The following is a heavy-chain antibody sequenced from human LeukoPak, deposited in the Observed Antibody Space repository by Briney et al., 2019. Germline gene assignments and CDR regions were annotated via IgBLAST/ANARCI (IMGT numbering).Heavy chain of an antibody. J-gene: IGHJ3*02. CDR1: GFTFSSYA. D-gene: IGHD1-26*01. CDR3: ARTVGAKALGAFDI. Sequence: GGSLRLSCAASGFTFSSYAMHWVRQAPGKGLEWVAVISYDGSNKYYADSVKGRFTISRDNSKNTLYLQMNSLRGEDTAVYYCARTVGAKALGAFDIWGQGTMVTVSS. CDR2: ISYDGSNK. V-gene: IGHV3-30-3*01.